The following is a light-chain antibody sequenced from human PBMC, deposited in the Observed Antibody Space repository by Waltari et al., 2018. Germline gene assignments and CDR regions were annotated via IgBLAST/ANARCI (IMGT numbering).Light chain of an antibody. V-gene: IGKV1-5*03. Sequence: DIQMTQSPSTLSASVGDSVTITCRASQRISYWLAWYQQKPGKAPKLLIYKASTLESVVPSRVSGSGFGTEFTLTISSLEPDDFATYYCQQYNTFKYTFGQGTKLEI. J-gene: IGKJ2*01. CDR2: KAS. CDR3: QQYNTFKYT. CDR1: QRISYW.